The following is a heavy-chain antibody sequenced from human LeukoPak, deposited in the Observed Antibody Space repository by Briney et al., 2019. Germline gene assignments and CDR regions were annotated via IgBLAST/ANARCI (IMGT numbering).Heavy chain of an antibody. V-gene: IGHV1-69*13. CDR1: GGTFSSYA. CDR3: ARWAHPYSGSYFDN. J-gene: IGHJ4*02. CDR2: IIPIFGTA. D-gene: IGHD1-26*01. Sequence: VKVSCKASGGTFSSYAISWVRQAPGQGLEWMGRIIPIFGTANYAQKFQGRVTITTDESTSTAYMELSSLRSEDTAVYYCARWAHPYSGSYFDNWGQGTLVTVSS.